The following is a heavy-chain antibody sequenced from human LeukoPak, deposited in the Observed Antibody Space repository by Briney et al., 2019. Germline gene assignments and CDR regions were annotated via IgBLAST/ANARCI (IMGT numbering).Heavy chain of an antibody. CDR3: AREGWSGAFDI. V-gene: IGHV1-8*03. CDR1: GGTFSSYA. J-gene: IGHJ3*02. Sequence: ASVKVSCKASGGTFSSYAISWVRQAPGQGLEWMGWMNPNSGNTGYAQKFQGRVTITRNTSISTAYMELSSLRSEDTAVYYCAREGWSGAFDIWGQGTMVTVSS. D-gene: IGHD3-3*01. CDR2: MNPNSGNT.